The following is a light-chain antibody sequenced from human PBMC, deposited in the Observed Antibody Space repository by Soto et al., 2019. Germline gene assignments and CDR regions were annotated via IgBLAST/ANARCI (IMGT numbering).Light chain of an antibody. Sequence: DIQMTQSPSTLSASVGDRVTITCRASQIIGSSLAWYQQKPGKAPKLLIYDASTLQSGVPSRFSGSESGTDFTLTISSLQPDDSATYYCQQYYSYPYTFGQGTQLEIK. J-gene: IGKJ2*01. CDR1: QIIGSS. CDR2: DAS. V-gene: IGKV1-5*01. CDR3: QQYYSYPYT.